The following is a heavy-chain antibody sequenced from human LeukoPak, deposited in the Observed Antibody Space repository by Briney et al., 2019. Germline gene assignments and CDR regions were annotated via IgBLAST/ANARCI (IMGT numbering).Heavy chain of an antibody. J-gene: IGHJ4*02. CDR1: GFTFSSYA. V-gene: IGHV3-23*01. D-gene: IGHD4-11*01. CDR3: AKDLPATVGY. CDR2: ISGSGGST. Sequence: GGSLRLSCAASGFTFSSYAMHWVRQAPGKGLERVSAISGSGGSTYYADSVKGRFTISRDNSKNTLYLQMNSLRAEDTAVYNCAKDLPATVGYWGQGTLVTVSS.